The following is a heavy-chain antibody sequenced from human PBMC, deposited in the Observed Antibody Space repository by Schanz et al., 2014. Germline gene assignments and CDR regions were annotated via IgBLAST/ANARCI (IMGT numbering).Heavy chain of an antibody. CDR3: ARAKRFGDMDV. J-gene: IGHJ6*02. V-gene: IGHV4-59*01. CDR2: IYYSGDT. CDR1: GGSISSYY. D-gene: IGHD3-10*01. Sequence: QLQLQESGPGLVKPSETLSLTCTVSGGSISSYYWSWIRQPPGKGLEWIGYIYYSGDTNYNPSLKSRVTISVDTSKNQFSLNLISVTAADTAVYYCARAKRFGDMDVWGQGTTVTVSS.